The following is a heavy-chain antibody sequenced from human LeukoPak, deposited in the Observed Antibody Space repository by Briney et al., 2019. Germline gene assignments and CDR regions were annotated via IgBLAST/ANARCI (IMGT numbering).Heavy chain of an antibody. Sequence: SETLSLTCTVSGGSISSYYWSWIRQPPGKGLEWIGYIYYSGSTNYNPSLKSRVTISVDTSKNQFSLKLSSVTAADTAVYYCARGPLRGATNFQHWGQGALVTVSS. D-gene: IGHD1-26*01. CDR3: ARGPLRGATNFQH. CDR2: IYYSGST. J-gene: IGHJ1*01. CDR1: GGSISSYY. V-gene: IGHV4-59*01.